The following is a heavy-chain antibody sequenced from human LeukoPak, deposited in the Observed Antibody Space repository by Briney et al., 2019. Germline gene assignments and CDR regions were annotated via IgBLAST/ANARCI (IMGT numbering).Heavy chain of an antibody. CDR3: ARDIFTMVRGVRSDY. CDR2: ISSSSSYT. J-gene: IGHJ4*02. V-gene: IGHV3-21*01. D-gene: IGHD3-10*01. Sequence: GGSLRLSCAASGFTFSSYSMNWVRQAPGKGLEWVSSISSSSSYTYYADSVKGRFTISRDNAKNSLYLQMNSLRAEDTAVYYCARDIFTMVRGVRSDYWGQGTLVTVSS. CDR1: GFTFSSYS.